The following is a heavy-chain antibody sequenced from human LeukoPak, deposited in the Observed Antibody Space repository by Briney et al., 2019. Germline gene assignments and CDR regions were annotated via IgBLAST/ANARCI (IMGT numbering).Heavy chain of an antibody. CDR2: IVVGSGNT. Sequence: ASVKVSCKASGFTFTSSAVQWVRQARGQRLEWIGWIVVGSGNTNYAQKFQERVTITRDTSASTAYMELSSLRSEDTGLYYCGREFANADTADEEGFDYWGQGTLVTVSS. D-gene: IGHD2-21*02. CDR3: GREFANADTADEEGFDY. V-gene: IGHV1-58*01. CDR1: GFTFTSSA. J-gene: IGHJ4*02.